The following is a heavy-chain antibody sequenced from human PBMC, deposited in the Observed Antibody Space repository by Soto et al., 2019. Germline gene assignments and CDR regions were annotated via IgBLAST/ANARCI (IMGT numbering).Heavy chain of an antibody. CDR3: ARDNVGEELNKGELEY. D-gene: IGHD1-26*01. CDR1: GYTFNSYV. J-gene: IGHJ4*02. CDR2: INAGNGKT. V-gene: IGHV1-3*01. Sequence: QVQLVQSVAEVKKPGASVKVSCKASGYTFNSYVLHWVRQAPGQRLEWMGWINAGNGKTKYSQKLQGRLTFARDTSATTAYMELSSLRSEDTAMYDCARDNVGEELNKGELEYWGQGTLVTVSS.